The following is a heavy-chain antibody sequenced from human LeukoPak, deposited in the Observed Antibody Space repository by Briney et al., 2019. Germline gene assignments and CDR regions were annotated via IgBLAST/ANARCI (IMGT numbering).Heavy chain of an antibody. D-gene: IGHD1-14*01. CDR2: IYSGGST. CDR1: GFTVSRNY. CDR3: ARVSDEPLALFDP. V-gene: IGHV3-53*04. J-gene: IGHJ5*02. Sequence: GGSLRLSCAASGFTVSRNYMSWVRQAPGKGLEWVSVIYSGGSTYYADSVKGRFTISRHNSKNTLYLQMNSLRAEDTAVYYCARVSDEPLALFDPWGQGTLVTVSS.